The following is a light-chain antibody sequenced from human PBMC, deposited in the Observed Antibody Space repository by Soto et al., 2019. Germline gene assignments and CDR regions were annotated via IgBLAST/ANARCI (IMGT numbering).Light chain of an antibody. V-gene: IGLV2-14*03. CDR2: DVT. Sequence: QSVLTQPASVSGSPGQLISISCIGTSSDVGAFNYVSWYQHHPGIAPQLIIYDVTSRPSGVSNRFSASKSGNTASLTISGLQAEDEADYYCSSYTTRNTEVFGTGTKVTVL. CDR1: SSDVGAFNY. J-gene: IGLJ1*01. CDR3: SSYTTRNTEV.